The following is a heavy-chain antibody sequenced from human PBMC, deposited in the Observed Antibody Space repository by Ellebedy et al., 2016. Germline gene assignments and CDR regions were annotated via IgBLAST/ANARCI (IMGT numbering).Heavy chain of an antibody. D-gene: IGHD6-19*01. Sequence: GGSLRLXCAASGFTVSSNYMSWVRQAPGKGLEWVSVIYSGGSTYYADSVKGRFTISRHNSKNTLYLQMNSLRAEDTAVYYCARVTWSSGWYYDYWGQGTLVTVSS. J-gene: IGHJ4*02. CDR1: GFTVSSNY. CDR3: ARVTWSSGWYYDY. V-gene: IGHV3-53*04. CDR2: IYSGGST.